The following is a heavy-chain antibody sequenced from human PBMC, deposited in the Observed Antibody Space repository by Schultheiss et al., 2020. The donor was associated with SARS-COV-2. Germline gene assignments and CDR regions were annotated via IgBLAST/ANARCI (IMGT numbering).Heavy chain of an antibody. V-gene: IGHV1-46*01. J-gene: IGHJ6*02. CDR1: GGTFSSYA. CDR3: ARSGLAAAGNNYYYGMDV. D-gene: IGHD6-13*01. Sequence: ASVKVSCKASGGTFSSYAISWVRQAPGQGLEWMGIINPSGGSTSYAQKFQGRVTMTRDTSISTAYMELSRLRSDDTAVYYCARSGLAAAGNNYYYGMDVWGQGTTVTVSS. CDR2: INPSGGST.